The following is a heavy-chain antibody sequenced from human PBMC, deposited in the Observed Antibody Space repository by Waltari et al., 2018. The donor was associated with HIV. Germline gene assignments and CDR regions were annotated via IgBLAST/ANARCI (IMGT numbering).Heavy chain of an antibody. CDR1: GGSISSSSYY. CDR3: ARDRALLRLGELSPGAFDI. V-gene: IGHV4-39*07. D-gene: IGHD3-16*02. Sequence: QLQLQESGPGLVKPSETLSLTCTVSGGSISSSSYYWGWIRRPPGKGLEWIGSIYYSGRTYYNPSLKSRVTISVDTAKNQFSRKLSSVTAADTAVYYCARDRALLRLGELSPGAFDIWGQGTMVTVSS. J-gene: IGHJ3*02. CDR2: IYYSGRT.